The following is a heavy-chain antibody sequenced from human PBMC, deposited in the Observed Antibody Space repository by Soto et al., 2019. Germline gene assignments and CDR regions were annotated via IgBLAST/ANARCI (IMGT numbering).Heavy chain of an antibody. CDR1: GFTFSSYG. Sequence: GGSLRLSCAASGFTFSSYGMHWVRQAPGKGLEWVAVISYDGSNKYYADSVKGRFTISRDNSKNTLYLQMNSLRAEDTAVYYCAKSPEQWEPFDYWGQGTLVTVSS. V-gene: IGHV3-30*18. CDR2: ISYDGSNK. D-gene: IGHD1-26*01. CDR3: AKSPEQWEPFDY. J-gene: IGHJ4*02.